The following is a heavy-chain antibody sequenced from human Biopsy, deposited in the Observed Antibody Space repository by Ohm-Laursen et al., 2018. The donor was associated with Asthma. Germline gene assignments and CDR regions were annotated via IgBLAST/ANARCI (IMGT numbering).Heavy chain of an antibody. CDR3: VRYGTDDAFDI. CDR2: ISKDASTQ. D-gene: IGHD1-1*01. CDR1: GFSFSNFA. Sequence: SLRLSCTASGFSFSNFAIHWVRQAPGKGLEWVGVISKDASTQDYADSVKGRFTMARDNSKNTLDLQMNSLREEDTAVYYCVRYGTDDAFDIWGQGTVVSVSS. J-gene: IGHJ3*02. V-gene: IGHV3-30*01.